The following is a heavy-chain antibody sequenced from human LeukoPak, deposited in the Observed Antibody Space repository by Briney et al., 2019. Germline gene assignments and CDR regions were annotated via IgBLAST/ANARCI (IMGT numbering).Heavy chain of an antibody. D-gene: IGHD6-19*01. CDR2: IYTSGST. J-gene: IGHJ6*03. CDR3: ARVLYFSSGWYQDYYYYYYMDV. Sequence: SQTLSLTCTVSGGSISSGDYYWSWIRQPAGKGLEWIGCIYTSGSTNYNPSLKSRVTMSVDTSKNQFSLKLSSVTAADTAVYSCARVLYFSSGWYQDYYYYYYMDVWGKGTTVTVSS. CDR1: GGSISSGDYY. V-gene: IGHV4-61*02.